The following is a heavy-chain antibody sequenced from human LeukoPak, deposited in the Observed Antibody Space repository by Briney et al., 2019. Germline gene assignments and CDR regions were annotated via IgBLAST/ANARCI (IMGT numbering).Heavy chain of an antibody. J-gene: IGHJ5*02. CDR3: AREFLPSPKCSGGSCYINWFDP. Sequence: SETLSLTCTVSGGSISSGGYYWSWIRQHPGKGLEWIGYIYYSGSTYYNPSLKSRVTISVDTSKNQFSLKLSSVTAADTAVYYCAREFLPSPKCSGGSCYINWFDPWGQGTLVTVSS. CDR1: GGSISSGGYY. CDR2: IYYSGST. V-gene: IGHV4-31*03. D-gene: IGHD2-15*01.